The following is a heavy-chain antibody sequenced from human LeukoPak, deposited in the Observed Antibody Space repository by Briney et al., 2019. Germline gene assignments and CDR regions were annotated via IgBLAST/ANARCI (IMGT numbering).Heavy chain of an antibody. CDR1: GGSISSSSYY. D-gene: IGHD1-20*01. V-gene: IGHV4-39*01. CDR2: IYYSGST. Sequence: SETLSLTCTVSGGSISSSSYYWGWIRQPPGKGLERIGSIYYSGSTYYNPSLKSRVTISVDTSKNQFSLKLSSVTAADTAVYYCARLNGYNWNDVPDYWGQGTLVTVSS. CDR3: ARLNGYNWNDVPDY. J-gene: IGHJ4*02.